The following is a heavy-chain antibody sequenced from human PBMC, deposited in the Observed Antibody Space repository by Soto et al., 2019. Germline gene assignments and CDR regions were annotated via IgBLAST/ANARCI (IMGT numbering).Heavy chain of an antibody. CDR1: GGSITSSSHY. V-gene: IGHV4-39*01. CDR3: ARSSIVPRLLMYPFDY. D-gene: IGHD2-8*01. Sequence: QLQLQESGPGLVKPSETLSLTCIVSGGSITSSSHYWGWIRQPPGKGLESIGNIYYGGNTYYNPYLKSRVTISLGTSKNQFSLRLNSVTAADTAVYYCARSSIVPRLLMYPFDYWGQGTLVTVSA. J-gene: IGHJ4*02. CDR2: IYYGGNT.